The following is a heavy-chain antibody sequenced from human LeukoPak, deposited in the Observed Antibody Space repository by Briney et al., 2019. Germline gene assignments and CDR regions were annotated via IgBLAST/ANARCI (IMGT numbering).Heavy chain of an antibody. CDR2: IYYSGST. CDR3: ASGGYCSSTSCYTGDNWFDP. V-gene: IGHV4-39*07. Sequence: SSETLSLTCTVSGGSISSSSYYWGWIRQPPGKGLEWIGSIYYSGSTYYNPSLKSRVTISVDTSKNQFSLKLSSVTAADTAVYYCASGGYCSSTSCYTGDNWFDPWGQGTLVTVSS. D-gene: IGHD2-2*02. J-gene: IGHJ5*02. CDR1: GGSISSSSYY.